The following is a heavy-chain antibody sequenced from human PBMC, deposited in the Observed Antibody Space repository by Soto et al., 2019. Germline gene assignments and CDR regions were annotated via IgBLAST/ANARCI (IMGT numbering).Heavy chain of an antibody. CDR3: ARGAYRAYYLDP. CDR1: GFSFSTYW. J-gene: IGHJ5*02. V-gene: IGHV3-74*01. D-gene: IGHD1-26*01. CDR2: IKGDESDT. Sequence: EVQLVESGGGLVQPGGSLRLSCAASGFSFSTYWMHWVRQAPGKGLVWVSRIKGDESDTNYADSVKGRFTISRDNAQNTLYLQMSSLRAEDTAIYYCARGAYRAYYLDPWGQGALVTIS.